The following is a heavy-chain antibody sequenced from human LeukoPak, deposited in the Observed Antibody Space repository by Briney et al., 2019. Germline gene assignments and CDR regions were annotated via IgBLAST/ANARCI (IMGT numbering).Heavy chain of an antibody. D-gene: IGHD3-22*01. J-gene: IGHJ1*01. CDR2: IYYSGST. Sequence: SETLSLTCPVSGGSISSYYWSWIRQPPGKGLEWIGYIYYSGSTNYNPSLKSLVTISVDTSKNQFSLKVGSVTAADTAVYYCARHYYDSSGYYHHGYFQHWGQGTLVTVSS. CDR1: GGSISSYY. CDR3: ARHYYDSSGYYHHGYFQH. V-gene: IGHV4-59*01.